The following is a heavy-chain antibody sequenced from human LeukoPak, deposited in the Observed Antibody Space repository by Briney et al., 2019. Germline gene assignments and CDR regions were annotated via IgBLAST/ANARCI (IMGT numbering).Heavy chain of an antibody. CDR1: GYTFTGYY. Sequence: ASVKVSCKASGYTFTGYYMHWVRQAPGQGLEWMGWINPNSGGTNYAQKFQGWVTMTRDTSISTAYMELSRLRSDDTAVYYCARMLYRDSPIGMDVWGQGTTVTVSS. CDR2: INPNSGGT. D-gene: IGHD2-8*01. V-gene: IGHV1-2*04. CDR3: ARMLYRDSPIGMDV. J-gene: IGHJ6*02.